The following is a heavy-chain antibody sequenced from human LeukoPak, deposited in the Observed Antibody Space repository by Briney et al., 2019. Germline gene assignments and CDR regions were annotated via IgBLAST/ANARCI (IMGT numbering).Heavy chain of an antibody. J-gene: IGHJ4*02. CDR3: APRPSSGWAPFDY. D-gene: IGHD3-22*01. CDR2: ISGSGGST. V-gene: IGHV3-23*01. Sequence: QSGGSLRLSCAASGFTFSSYAMSWVRQAPGKGLEWVSAISGSGGSTYYADSVKGRFTISRDNSKNTLYLQMNSLRAEDTAVYYCAPRPSSGWAPFDYWGQGTLVTVSS. CDR1: GFTFSSYA.